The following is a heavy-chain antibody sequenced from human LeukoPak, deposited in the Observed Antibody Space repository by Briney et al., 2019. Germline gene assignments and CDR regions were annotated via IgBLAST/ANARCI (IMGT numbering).Heavy chain of an antibody. V-gene: IGHV4-59*01. CDR1: GGSISSYY. J-gene: IGHJ3*01. Sequence: SETLSLTCTVSGGSISSYYWSWIRQPPGKGLEWIGYIYYSGSTNYNPSLKSRVTISVDTSKNQFSLKLSSVTAADTAVYYCAGNPTGGPKAFNVWGQGTMVTVSS. D-gene: IGHD3-16*01. CDR3: AGNPTGGPKAFNV. CDR2: IYYSGST.